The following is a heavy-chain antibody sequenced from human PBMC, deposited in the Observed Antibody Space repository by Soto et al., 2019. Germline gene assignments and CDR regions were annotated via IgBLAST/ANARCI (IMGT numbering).Heavy chain of an antibody. CDR2: IYYSGST. CDR1: GGSISSGGYY. Sequence: PSETLSLTCTVSGGSISSGGYYWSWIRQHPGKGLEWIGYIYYSGSTYYNPSLKSRVTISVDTSKNQFSLKLSSVTAADTAVYYCARDLGVAVAGTTKYYYYGMDVWGQGTTVTVSS. J-gene: IGHJ6*02. CDR3: ARDLGVAVAGTTKYYYYGMDV. V-gene: IGHV4-31*03. D-gene: IGHD6-19*01.